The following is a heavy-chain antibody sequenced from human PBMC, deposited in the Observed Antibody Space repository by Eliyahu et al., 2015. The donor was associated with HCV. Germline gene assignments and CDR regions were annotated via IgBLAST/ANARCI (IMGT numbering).Heavy chain of an antibody. Sequence: QVTLRESGPALVKDTQTLTLTCTFSGFSLSTGGMCVSWIRQPPGKALEWLALIDWDDDKSYSTSLRTRLAISKDTSKNQVVLTMTNMGPVDTATYYCARIRRISSYYHFYGMDVWGRGTTVTVSS. J-gene: IGHJ6*02. D-gene: IGHD2-15*01. V-gene: IGHV2-70*01. CDR2: IDWDDDK. CDR1: GFSLSTGGMC. CDR3: ARIRRISSYYHFYGMDV.